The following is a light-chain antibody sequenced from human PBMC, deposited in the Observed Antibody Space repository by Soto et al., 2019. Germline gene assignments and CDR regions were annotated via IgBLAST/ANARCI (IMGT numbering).Light chain of an antibody. V-gene: IGKV3-20*01. Sequence: EIVLTQSPGTLSLSPGERATLSCRASQSISSNLVWYQQKAGQAPRLLIYGTSSRATGIPTRFSGSGSGTDFTLTISRLEPEDFAVYYCQQYGTSRTFGQGTKVDI. CDR3: QQYGTSRT. CDR2: GTS. CDR1: QSISSN. J-gene: IGKJ1*01.